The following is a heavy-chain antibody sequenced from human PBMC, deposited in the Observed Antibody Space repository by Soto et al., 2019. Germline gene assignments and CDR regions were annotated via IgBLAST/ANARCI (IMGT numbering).Heavy chain of an antibody. CDR1: GASISSGAYY. J-gene: IGHJ4*02. CDR2: SYKTGNT. CDR3: ASSYGSGCHVPDLDY. D-gene: IGHD3-10*01. V-gene: IGHV4-31*03. Sequence: QVQLQESGPGLVKPSQTLSLTCTVSGASISSGAYYWTWIRQHPGKGLEWIGYSYKTGNTWFNPSLKSRISISLDTSKNPFSLRLSSVTAADTAVYYCASSYGSGCHVPDLDYWGEGTLVTVSS.